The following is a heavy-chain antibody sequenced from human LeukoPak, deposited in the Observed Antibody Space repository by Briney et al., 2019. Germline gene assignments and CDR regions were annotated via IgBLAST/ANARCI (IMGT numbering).Heavy chain of an antibody. Sequence: TPGGSLRLSCAASGFTFSSYWMSWVRQAPGKGLEWVSSISSSSSYIYYADSVKGRFTISRDNSKNTLYLQMNSLRAEDTAVYYCAKDLSYYGSGSYYVDYWGQGTLVTVSS. CDR2: ISSSSSYI. D-gene: IGHD3-10*01. V-gene: IGHV3-21*01. CDR3: AKDLSYYGSGSYYVDY. CDR1: GFTFSSYW. J-gene: IGHJ4*02.